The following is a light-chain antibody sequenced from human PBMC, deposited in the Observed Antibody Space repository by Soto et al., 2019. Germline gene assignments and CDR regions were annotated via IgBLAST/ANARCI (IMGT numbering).Light chain of an antibody. Sequence: DIQMTQSPSTLSASVGDRVTITCRASQSISSWLAWYQQKPGKAPKLLIYDASSLVSGVPSRFSGSGSGTEFTLTISSLQPDDFATYYCQQYETFGQGTKVEIK. CDR2: DAS. J-gene: IGKJ1*01. CDR3: QQYET. V-gene: IGKV1-5*01. CDR1: QSISSW.